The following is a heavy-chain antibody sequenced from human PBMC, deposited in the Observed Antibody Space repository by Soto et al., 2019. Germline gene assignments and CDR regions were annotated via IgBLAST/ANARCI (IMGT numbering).Heavy chain of an antibody. J-gene: IGHJ6*02. V-gene: IGHV6-1*01. Sequence: SQTLSLTCAISGDSVSSNSAAWNWIRQSPSRGLEWLGRTYYRSKWYNDYAVSVKSRITINPDTSKNQFSLQLNSVNPEDTAVYCCARDRSSGWQLGPYLGNYYYGMDVRGQGTTVTVS. CDR2: TYYRSKWYN. CDR3: ARDRSSGWQLGPYLGNYYYGMDV. CDR1: GDSVSSNSAA. D-gene: IGHD6-6*01.